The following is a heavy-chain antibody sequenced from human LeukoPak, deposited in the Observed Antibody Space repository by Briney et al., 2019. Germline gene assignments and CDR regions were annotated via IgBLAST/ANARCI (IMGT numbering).Heavy chain of an antibody. Sequence: SETLSLTCTVSGGSISSYYWSWIREPPGKGLEWIGYIYYSGSTNYNPSLKSRVTISVDTSKNQFSLKLSSVTAADTAVYYCARLAVWGTGWYYFDYWGQGTLVTVPS. V-gene: IGHV4-59*08. J-gene: IGHJ4*02. CDR3: ARLAVWGTGWYYFDY. D-gene: IGHD2-2*01. CDR2: IYYSGST. CDR1: GGSISSYY.